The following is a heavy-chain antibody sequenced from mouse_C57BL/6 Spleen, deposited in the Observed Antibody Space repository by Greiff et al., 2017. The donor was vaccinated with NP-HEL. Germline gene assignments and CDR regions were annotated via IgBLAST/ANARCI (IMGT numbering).Heavy chain of an antibody. J-gene: IGHJ2*01. CDR1: GYTFTSYT. D-gene: IGHD5-5*01. CDR2: INPSSGYT. CDR3: ARRSYLYYFDY. V-gene: IGHV1-4*01. Sequence: VQLVESGAELARPGASVKMSCKASGYTFTSYTMHWVKQRPGQGLEWIGYINPSSGYTKYNQKFKDKATLTADKSSSTAYMQLSSLTSEDSAVYYCARRSYLYYFDYWGQGTTLTVSS.